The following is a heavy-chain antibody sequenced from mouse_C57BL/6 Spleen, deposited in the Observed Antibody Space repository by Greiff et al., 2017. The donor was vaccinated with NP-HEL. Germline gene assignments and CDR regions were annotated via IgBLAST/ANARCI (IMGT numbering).Heavy chain of an antibody. Sequence: VQLQQSGPELVKSGASVKISCKASGYAFSSSWMNWVKQRPGKGLEWIGRIYPGDGDTNYNGKFKGKATLTADKSSSTAYMQLSSLTSEDSAVYFCAIEGAYGFAYWGQGTLVTVSA. CDR1: GYAFSSSW. J-gene: IGHJ3*01. D-gene: IGHD2-12*01. CDR3: AIEGAYGFAY. V-gene: IGHV1-82*01. CDR2: IYPGDGDT.